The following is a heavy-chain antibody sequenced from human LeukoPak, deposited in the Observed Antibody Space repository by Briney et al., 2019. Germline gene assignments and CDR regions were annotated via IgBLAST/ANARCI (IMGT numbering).Heavy chain of an antibody. Sequence: AGGSLRLSCAASGFTFSSYSMNWVRQAPGKGLEWVSSISSSSSYIYYADSVKGRFTISRDNAKNSLYLQMNSLRAEDTAVYYCARDISLAAAPPRAFDIWGQGTMVTVSS. V-gene: IGHV3-21*01. CDR3: ARDISLAAAPPRAFDI. CDR1: GFTFSSYS. J-gene: IGHJ3*02. D-gene: IGHD6-13*01. CDR2: ISSSSSYI.